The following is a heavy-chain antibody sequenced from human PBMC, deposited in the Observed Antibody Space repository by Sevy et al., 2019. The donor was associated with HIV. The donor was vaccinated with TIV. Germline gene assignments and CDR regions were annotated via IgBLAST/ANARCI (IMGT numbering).Heavy chain of an antibody. V-gene: IGHV3-30-3*01. Sequence: GGSLRLSCAASGFTFSSYAMHWVRQAPGKGLEWVAVISYDGSNKYYADSVKGRFTISRDNSKNTLYLQMNSLRAEDTAVYYCAREVLCGGDCYSPQLDYWGQGTLVTVSS. CDR1: GFTFSSYA. CDR2: ISYDGSNK. D-gene: IGHD2-21*02. J-gene: IGHJ4*02. CDR3: AREVLCGGDCYSPQLDY.